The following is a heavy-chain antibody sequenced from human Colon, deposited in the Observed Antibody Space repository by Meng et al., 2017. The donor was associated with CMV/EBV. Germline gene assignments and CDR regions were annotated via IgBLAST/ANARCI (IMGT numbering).Heavy chain of an antibody. CDR3: ARDVLGSCKGTSCYRLSP. V-gene: IGHV3-74*01. Sequence: FTFSRYWMHWVRHVPGQGLVWVSHINDDGSTTSHADSVKGRFTISRDNAKNTLYLQMNSLRAEDTAVYYCARDVLGSCKGTSCYRLSPWGQGTLVTVSS. CDR1: FTFSRYW. CDR2: INDDGSTT. J-gene: IGHJ5*02. D-gene: IGHD2-2*01.